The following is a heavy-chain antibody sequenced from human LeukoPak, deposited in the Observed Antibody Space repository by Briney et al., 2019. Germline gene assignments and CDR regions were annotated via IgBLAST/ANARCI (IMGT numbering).Heavy chain of an antibody. V-gene: IGHV3-23*01. CDR1: GFTFSSYA. CDR3: AKDEESGYSYGYLDY. Sequence: GGSLRLSCAASGFTFSSYAMSWVRQAPGKGLEWFSAISGSGGSTYYADSVKGRFTISRDNSKNTLYLQMYSLRAEDTAVYYCAKDEESGYSYGYLDYWGQGTLATVSS. D-gene: IGHD5-18*01. CDR2: ISGSGGST. J-gene: IGHJ4*02.